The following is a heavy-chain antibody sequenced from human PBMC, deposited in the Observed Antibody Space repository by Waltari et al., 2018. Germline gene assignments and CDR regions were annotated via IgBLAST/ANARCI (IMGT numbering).Heavy chain of an antibody. CDR1: GGSINTSDYY. CDR2: IFYSGTS. D-gene: IGHD2-15*01. CDR3: ARHQVEFDY. V-gene: IGHV4-39*01. Sequence: QLHLQESGPGLVTASETLSVTCTVSGGSINTSDYYCGWIRQPPGQGLEWIGSIFYSGTSHYNPSLKSRVTISVDSSKAQFSLRVSSVTAADTAVYYCARHQVEFDYCGQGTLVTVSS. J-gene: IGHJ4*02.